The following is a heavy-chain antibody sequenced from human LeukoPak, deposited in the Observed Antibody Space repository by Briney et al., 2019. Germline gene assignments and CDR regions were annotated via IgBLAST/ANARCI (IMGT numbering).Heavy chain of an antibody. CDR2: ISYDGSNK. J-gene: IGHJ4*02. CDR1: GFTFSDYY. CDR3: ARVKDPIVGATYFDY. V-gene: IGHV3-30-3*01. Sequence: GGSLRLSCAASGFTFSDYYMSWVRRAPGKGLEWVPVISYDGSNKYYADSVKGRFTISRDNSKNTLYLQMNSLRAEDTAVYYCARVKDPIVGATYFDYWGQGTLVTVSS. D-gene: IGHD1-26*01.